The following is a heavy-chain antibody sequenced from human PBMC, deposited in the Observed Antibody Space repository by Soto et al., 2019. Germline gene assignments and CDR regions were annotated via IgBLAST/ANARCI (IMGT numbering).Heavy chain of an antibody. CDR2: ISYDGSNK. D-gene: IGHD3-22*01. Sequence: GGSLRLSCAASGFTFSTYGMHWVRQAPGKGLEWVAIISYDGSNKNYVDSVKGRFTISRDNAKNSLYLQMNSLRAEDTAVYYCARDPYYYDSSGYYPDVGIDYYGMDVWGQGTTVTVSS. CDR3: ARDPYYYDSSGYYPDVGIDYYGMDV. CDR1: GFTFSTYG. V-gene: IGHV3-30*03. J-gene: IGHJ6*02.